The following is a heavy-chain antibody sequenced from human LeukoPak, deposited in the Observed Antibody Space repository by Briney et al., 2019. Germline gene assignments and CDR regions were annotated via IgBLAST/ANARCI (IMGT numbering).Heavy chain of an antibody. V-gene: IGHV6-1*01. CDR3: ARVEATTRYFDY. CDR2: TYYRSKWYN. CDR1: GGSVSSNSAT. J-gene: IGHJ4*02. Sequence: SQTLSLTCAISGGSVSSNSATWNWIRQSPSRGLEWLGRTYYRSKWYNDYAVSVKSRITFNPDTSKNQFSLQLNSVTPEDTAVYYCARVEATTRYFDYWGQGTLVTVSS. D-gene: IGHD5-12*01.